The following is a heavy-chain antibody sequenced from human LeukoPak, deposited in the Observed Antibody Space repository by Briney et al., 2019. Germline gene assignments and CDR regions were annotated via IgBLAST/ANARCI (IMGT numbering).Heavy chain of an antibody. CDR1: GGTFSSYA. CDR2: IVPIFGTA. D-gene: IGHD1-26*01. CDR3: AREREIVGGAYCFDY. V-gene: IGHV1-69*13. J-gene: IGHJ4*02. Sequence: VASVKVSCKASGGTFSSYAISWVRQAPGQGLEWMGGIVPIFGTANYAQKFQGRVTITADESTSTAYMELSSLRSEDTAVYYCAREREIVGGAYCFDYWGQGTLVTVSS.